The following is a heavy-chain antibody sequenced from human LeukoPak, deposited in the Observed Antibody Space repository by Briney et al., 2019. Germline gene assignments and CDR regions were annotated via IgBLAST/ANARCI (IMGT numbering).Heavy chain of an antibody. J-gene: IGHJ4*02. D-gene: IGHD3-16*02. V-gene: IGHV4-39*01. CDR2: IYYSGST. Sequence: PSETLSLTCTVSGGSISSSSYYWGWIRQPPGKGLEWIGRIYYSGSTCYNPSLKSRVTISVDTSKNQFSLKLSSVTAADTAVYYCARVVWGSYRSSGDWGQGTLVTVSS. CDR3: ARVVWGSYRSSGD. CDR1: GGSISSSSYY.